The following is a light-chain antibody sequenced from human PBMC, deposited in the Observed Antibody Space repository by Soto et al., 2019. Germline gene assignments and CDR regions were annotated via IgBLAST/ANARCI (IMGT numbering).Light chain of an antibody. Sequence: EIVLTQSAGTLSLSAGERATLSCRASQSVSSSYLAWYQQKPGQAPRLLIYGASSRATGIPDRFSGSGSGTDFTLTISRLEPEDFAVYYCQQYGSSPPWTFGQGTKVDIK. CDR2: GAS. V-gene: IGKV3-20*01. CDR3: QQYGSSPPWT. CDR1: QSVSSSY. J-gene: IGKJ1*01.